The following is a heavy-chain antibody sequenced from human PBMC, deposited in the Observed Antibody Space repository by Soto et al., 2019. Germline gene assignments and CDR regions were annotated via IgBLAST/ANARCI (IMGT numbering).Heavy chain of an antibody. Sequence: PGGSLRLSCAASGFTFSSYEMNWVRQAPGKGLDSVSYISSSGSTIYYADSVKGRFTISRDNAKNSLYLQMNSLRAEDTAVYYCARSDTGYYDSSGYYKPLFDYWGQGTMVTVSS. D-gene: IGHD3-22*01. J-gene: IGHJ4*02. V-gene: IGHV3-48*03. CDR3: ARSDTGYYDSSGYYKPLFDY. CDR1: GFTFSSYE. CDR2: ISSSGSTI.